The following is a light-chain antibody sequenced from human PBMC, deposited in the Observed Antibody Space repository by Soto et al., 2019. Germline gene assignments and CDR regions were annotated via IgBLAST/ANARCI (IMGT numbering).Light chain of an antibody. CDR3: QQYGSSPAT. CDR1: QSVSSSD. V-gene: IGKV3-20*01. Sequence: EIVLTQSPGTLSLSPGERATLSCRASQSVSSSDLAWYQQKPVQAPKLLIYGASRTATGIPNRLSSSGSGTDFTLTISRLEPDDFAVYYCQQYGSSPATFGPGTKVDIK. CDR2: GAS. J-gene: IGKJ3*01.